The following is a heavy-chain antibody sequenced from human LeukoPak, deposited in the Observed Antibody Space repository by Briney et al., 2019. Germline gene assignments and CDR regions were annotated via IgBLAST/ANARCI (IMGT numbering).Heavy chain of an antibody. Sequence: SETLSLTCTVSGGSISSSSYYWGWIRQPPGKGLEWIGSIYYSGSTYYNPSLKSRVTISVDTSKNQFSLKLSSVTAADTAVYYCVASDDSSGPPDYWGQGTLVTVSS. CDR1: GGSISSSSYY. CDR3: VASDDSSGPPDY. V-gene: IGHV4-39*01. D-gene: IGHD3-22*01. J-gene: IGHJ4*02. CDR2: IYYSGST.